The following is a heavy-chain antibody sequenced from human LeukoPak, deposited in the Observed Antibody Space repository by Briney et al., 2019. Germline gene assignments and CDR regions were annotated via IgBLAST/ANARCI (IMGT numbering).Heavy chain of an antibody. V-gene: IGHV3-23*01. CDR1: GFTFSCYA. CDR3: AKEADLYDYVWGSYRPTYYFDY. J-gene: IGHJ4*02. CDR2: ISGSGGST. Sequence: GGSLRLSCAASGFTFSCYAMSWVRQAPGKGLEWVSAISGSGGSTYYADSVKGRFTISRDNSKNTLYLQMNSLRAEDTAVYYCAKEADLYDYVWGSYRPTYYFDYWGQGTLVTVSS. D-gene: IGHD3-16*02.